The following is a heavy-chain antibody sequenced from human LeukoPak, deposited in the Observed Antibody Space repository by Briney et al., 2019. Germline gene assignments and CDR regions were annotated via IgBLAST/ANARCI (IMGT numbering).Heavy chain of an antibody. Sequence: GGSLRLSCAASGFTFSSYAMSWVRQAPGKGLEWVSSISSSSSYIYYADSVKGRFTISRDNAKNSLYLQMNSLRAEDTAVYYCARVDSRRQNYYYYGMDVWGQGTTVTVSS. CDR2: ISSSSSYI. V-gene: IGHV3-21*01. D-gene: IGHD6-13*01. CDR3: ARVDSRRQNYYYYGMDV. J-gene: IGHJ6*02. CDR1: GFTFSSYA.